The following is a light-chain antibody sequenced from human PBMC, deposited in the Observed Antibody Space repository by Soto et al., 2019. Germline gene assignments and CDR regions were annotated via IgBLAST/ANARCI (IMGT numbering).Light chain of an antibody. Sequence: QSALTRPPSVSGAPGQRVTISCTGSSSNIGAGYDVHWYQQLPVTAPKLLIYGNSNRPSGVPDRFSGSKSGTSASLAITGLQAEDEADYYCQSYDSSLSALYVFGTGTKVTVL. CDR1: SSNIGAGYD. CDR2: GNS. V-gene: IGLV1-40*01. J-gene: IGLJ1*01. CDR3: QSYDSSLSALYV.